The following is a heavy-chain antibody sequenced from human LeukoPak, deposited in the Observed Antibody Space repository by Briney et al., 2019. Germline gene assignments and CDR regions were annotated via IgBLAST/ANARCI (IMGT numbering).Heavy chain of an antibody. J-gene: IGHJ4*02. CDR3: ARDGLGQQLPLDY. V-gene: IGHV3-74*01. Sequence: GGSLRLSCAASGFTFSSYWMNWVRQAPGKGLVWVSRINSDGSSTSYADSVKGRFTISRDNAKNTLYLQMNSLRAEDTAVYYCARDGLGQQLPLDYWGQGTLVTVSS. CDR2: INSDGSST. D-gene: IGHD6-13*01. CDR1: GFTFSSYW.